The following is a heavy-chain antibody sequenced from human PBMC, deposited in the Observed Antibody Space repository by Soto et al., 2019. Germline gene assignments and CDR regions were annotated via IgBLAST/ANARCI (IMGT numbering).Heavy chain of an antibody. CDR1: GGSFSGYY. Sequence: SETLSLTCAVYGGSFSGYYWSWIRQPPGKGLECIGEINHSGSTNYNPSLKSRVTISVDTSKNQFSLKLSSVTAADTAVYYCATQGYSSRYLDYWGQGTLVTVS. CDR3: ATQGYSSRYLDY. V-gene: IGHV4-34*01. D-gene: IGHD6-13*01. CDR2: INHSGST. J-gene: IGHJ4*02.